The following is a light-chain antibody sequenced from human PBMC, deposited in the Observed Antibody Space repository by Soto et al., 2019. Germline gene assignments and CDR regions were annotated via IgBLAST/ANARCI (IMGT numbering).Light chain of an antibody. V-gene: IGLV1-47*01. Sequence: QPVLTQPPSASGTPGQRVTISCSGGSSSFGSDYVHWFQQLPGTAPKLLIYRSNQRPSGVPDRFSGSKSGTSASLAISGLRSEDEADYYCAAWDDSLSGWVFGGGTKLTVL. J-gene: IGLJ3*02. CDR2: RSN. CDR3: AAWDDSLSGWV. CDR1: SSSFGSDY.